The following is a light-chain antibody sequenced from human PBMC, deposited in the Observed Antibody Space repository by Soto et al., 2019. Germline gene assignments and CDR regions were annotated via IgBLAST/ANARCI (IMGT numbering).Light chain of an antibody. CDR3: QKFNTAPLT. Sequence: DIQMTQSPSSLSASVGDRVTITCRASQDISDYLAWYQQKPGKVPKLLIHSASTFQSGVPSRFSGSGSGTDFTLTISSLQPEDVATYYCQKFNTAPLTFGQGTRLEIK. CDR1: QDISDY. J-gene: IGKJ5*01. CDR2: SAS. V-gene: IGKV1-27*01.